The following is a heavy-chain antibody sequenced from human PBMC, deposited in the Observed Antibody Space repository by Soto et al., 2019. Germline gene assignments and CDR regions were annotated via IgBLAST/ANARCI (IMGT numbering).Heavy chain of an antibody. J-gene: IGHJ6*02. D-gene: IGHD4-17*01. CDR1: GGTFSSYA. CDR2: IIPIFGTA. Sequence: SVKVSCKASGGTFSSYATSWVGRAPGKGLEWMGGIIPIFGTANYAQKFQGWVTMTRDTSISTAYMELSRLRSDDTAVYYCARGFYGDPYYYYGMDVWGQGTTVTVSS. V-gene: IGHV1-69*05. CDR3: ARGFYGDPYYYYGMDV.